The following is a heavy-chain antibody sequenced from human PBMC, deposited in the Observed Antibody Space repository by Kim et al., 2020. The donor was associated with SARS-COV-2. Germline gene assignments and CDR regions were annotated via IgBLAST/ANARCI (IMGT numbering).Heavy chain of an antibody. CDR2: ISWNSGII. Sequence: GGSLRLSCAASGFTFDDYAMHWVRQAPGKGLEWVSGISWNSGIIGYADSVKGRFTISRDNAKNSLYLQMNSLRAEDTALYYCAKAPRSDDSSWGMDVWGQGTTVTVSS. D-gene: IGHD3-22*01. J-gene: IGHJ6*02. CDR1: GFTFDDYA. V-gene: IGHV3-9*01. CDR3: AKAPRSDDSSWGMDV.